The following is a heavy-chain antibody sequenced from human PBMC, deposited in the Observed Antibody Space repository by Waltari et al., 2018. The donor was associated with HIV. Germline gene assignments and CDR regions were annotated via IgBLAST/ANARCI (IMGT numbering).Heavy chain of an antibody. D-gene: IGHD3-10*01. J-gene: IGHJ5*02. V-gene: IGHV4-38-2*02. CDR3: ARGGGSGGKNWFDP. CDR1: GYSISSGYY. CDR2: IYHSGST. Sequence: QVQLQESGPGLVKPSETLSLTCTVSGYSISSGYYWGWIRQPPGKGLEWIGSIYHSGSTYYNPSLKSRVTISVDTSKNQFSLKLSSVTAADTAVYYCARGGGSGGKNWFDPWGQGTLVTVSS.